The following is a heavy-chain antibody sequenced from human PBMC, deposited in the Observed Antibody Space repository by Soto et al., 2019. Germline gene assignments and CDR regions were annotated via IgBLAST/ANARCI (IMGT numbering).Heavy chain of an antibody. CDR1: GFTFSSYW. CDR2: MNEDGGTT. CDR3: ASDLSGRADV. Sequence: GGSLRLSCAASGFTFSSYWMHWVRQAPGKGLVWVSRMNEDGGTTDYADSVKGRFTISRDNAKNTLYLQMNSLRVEDAAVYYCASDLSGRADVWGQGTTVTVSS. J-gene: IGHJ6*02. D-gene: IGHD3-10*01. V-gene: IGHV3-74*01.